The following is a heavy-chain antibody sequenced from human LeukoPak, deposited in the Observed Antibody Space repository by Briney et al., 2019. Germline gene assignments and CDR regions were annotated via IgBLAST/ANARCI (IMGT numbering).Heavy chain of an antibody. CDR2: INPNSGGT. J-gene: IGHJ6*03. CDR3: ARDGGIAARDYYYHYMDV. V-gene: IGHV1-2*02. CDR1: GYTFTGYY. Sequence: GASVKVSCKASGYTFTGYYMHWVRQAPGQGLEWMGWINPNSGGTNYAQKFQGRVTMTRDTSISTAYMELSRLRSDDTAVYYCARDGGIAARDYYYHYMDVWGKGTTVTVSS. D-gene: IGHD6-6*01.